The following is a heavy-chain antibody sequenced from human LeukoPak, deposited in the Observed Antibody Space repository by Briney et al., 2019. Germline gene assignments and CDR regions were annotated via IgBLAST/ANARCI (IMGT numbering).Heavy chain of an antibody. CDR1: GGSITSGSYH. D-gene: IGHD3-22*01. Sequence: SETLSLTCTVSGGSITSGSYHWGWIRQSPGKGLEWIGNTYYTGSAYYRPSLQSRVSISVDTSKKEFSLKLTSVTAADTAVYYCARAGYYDSSGYYSVGLLDYWGQGTLVTVSS. CDR3: ARAGYYDSSGYYSVGLLDY. J-gene: IGHJ4*02. CDR2: TYYTGSA. V-gene: IGHV4-39*01.